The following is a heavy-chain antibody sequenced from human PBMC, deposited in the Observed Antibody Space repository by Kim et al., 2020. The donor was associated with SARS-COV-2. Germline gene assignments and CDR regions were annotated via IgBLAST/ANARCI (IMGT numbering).Heavy chain of an antibody. Sequence: GGSLRLSCTGSGFTFGHSAMSWVRQVPGKGLEWVAGIFGSGSGKYYADSVKGRFTISRDNFQSTVDLQLNDLRADDTAVYYCARHLHVTTVTFYWYFYLWGRSTLVTVSS. CDR1: GFTFGHSA. CDR3: ARHLHVTTVTFYWYFYL. J-gene: IGHJ2*01. V-gene: IGHV3-23*01. CDR2: IFGSGSGK. D-gene: IGHD2-21*02.